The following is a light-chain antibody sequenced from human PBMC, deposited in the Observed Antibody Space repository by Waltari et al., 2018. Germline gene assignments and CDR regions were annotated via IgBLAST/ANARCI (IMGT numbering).Light chain of an antibody. Sequence: EIVLTQSPATLSLSPGERATLSCRDSQSVSNLLGWYQQKPGQAPRLLIYDASNRATGIPARFSGSGSGTDFTLTISSLEPEDFAIYYCQHRRNWPWTFGQGTRVEIK. CDR2: DAS. J-gene: IGKJ1*01. CDR1: QSVSNL. V-gene: IGKV3-11*01. CDR3: QHRRNWPWT.